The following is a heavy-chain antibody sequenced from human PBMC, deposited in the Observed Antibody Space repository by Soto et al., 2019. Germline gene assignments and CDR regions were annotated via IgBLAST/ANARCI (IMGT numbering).Heavy chain of an antibody. Sequence: PSETLSLPCTVSGGAISSYYWSWIRQPAGKGLEWIWPISTGASTTCDPSLTSRCTMAVDTSKNQFSLQLSAVTGAETAVYYCARFPSWYYGSGSYYNSVYGMDVWGQGTTVTVS. D-gene: IGHD3-10*01. V-gene: IGHV4-4*07. CDR3: ARFPSWYYGSGSYYNSVYGMDV. J-gene: IGHJ6*02. CDR2: ISTGAST. CDR1: GGAISSYY.